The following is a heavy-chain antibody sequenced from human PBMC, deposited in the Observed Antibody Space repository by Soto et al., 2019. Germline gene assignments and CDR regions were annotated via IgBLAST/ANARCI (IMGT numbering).Heavy chain of an antibody. J-gene: IGHJ2*01. Sequence: QVQLQQWGAGLLKPSKTLSLTCAVYGGSFSGYYWSWIRQPPGKGLEWIGEINHSGSTNYNPSLKSRVTISVDTSKNQFSLKLSSVTAADTAVYYCARGGIAAAGDWYFDLWGRGTLVTVSS. CDR3: ARGGIAAAGDWYFDL. V-gene: IGHV4-34*01. D-gene: IGHD6-13*01. CDR2: INHSGST. CDR1: GGSFSGYY.